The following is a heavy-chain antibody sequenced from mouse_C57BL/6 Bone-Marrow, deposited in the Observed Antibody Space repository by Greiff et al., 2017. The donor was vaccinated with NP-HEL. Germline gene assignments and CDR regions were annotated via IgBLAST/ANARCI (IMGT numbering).Heavy chain of an antibody. CDR3: ARDGNWESAMDY. D-gene: IGHD4-1*01. J-gene: IGHJ4*01. CDR2: ISDGGSYT. V-gene: IGHV5-4*01. CDR1: GFTFSSYA. Sequence: EVKLEESGGGLVKPGGSLKLSCAASGFTFSSYAMSWVRQTPEKRLEWVATISDGGSYTYYPDNVKGRFTISRDNAKNNLYLQMSHLKSEDTAMYYCARDGNWESAMDYWGQGTSVTVSS.